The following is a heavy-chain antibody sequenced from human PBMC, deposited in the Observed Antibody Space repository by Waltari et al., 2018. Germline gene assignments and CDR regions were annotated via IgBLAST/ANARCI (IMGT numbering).Heavy chain of an antibody. CDR3: ARGRGYSSSFYYFDY. CDR2: INHSGST. J-gene: IGHJ4*02. V-gene: IGHV4-34*01. D-gene: IGHD6-13*01. Sequence: QVQLQQWGAGLLKPSETLSLTCAVYGGSFRGYYWSWLRQPPGKGLEWIGEINHSGSTNYNPSLKSRVTISVDTSKNQFSLKLSSVTAADTAVYYCARGRGYSSSFYYFDYWGQGTLVNVSS. CDR1: GGSFRGYY.